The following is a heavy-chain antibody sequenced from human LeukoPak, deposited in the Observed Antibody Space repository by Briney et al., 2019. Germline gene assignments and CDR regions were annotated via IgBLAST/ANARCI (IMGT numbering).Heavy chain of an antibody. CDR3: ARDGGYSYGSTYYYYYMDV. Sequence: RGSLRLSCAASGLTFSSYAMHWVRQAPGKGLEWVAVISYDGSNKYYADSVKGRFTISRDNSKNTLYLQMNSLRAEDTAVYYCARDGGYSYGSTYYYYYMDVWGKGTTVTVSS. D-gene: IGHD5-18*01. J-gene: IGHJ6*03. CDR2: ISYDGSNK. V-gene: IGHV3-30*01. CDR1: GLTFSSYA.